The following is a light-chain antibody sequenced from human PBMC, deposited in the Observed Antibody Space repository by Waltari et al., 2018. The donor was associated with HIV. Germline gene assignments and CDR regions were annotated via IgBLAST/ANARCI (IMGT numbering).Light chain of an antibody. CDR3: HAWDSGTGV. Sequence: SYELTQPPSLSVSPGQTARITCSGNKLGEKYVYWYQKRPGQSPLLVIYQATKRPSGIPARFSGADAGDTATLTSRGTQAMDDADYYCHAWDSGTGVFGTGTKVSVL. V-gene: IGLV3-1*01. J-gene: IGLJ1*01. CDR1: KLGEKY. CDR2: QAT.